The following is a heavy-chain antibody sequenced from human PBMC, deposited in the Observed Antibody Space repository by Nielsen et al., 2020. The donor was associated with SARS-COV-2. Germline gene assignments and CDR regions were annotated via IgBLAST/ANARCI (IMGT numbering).Heavy chain of an antibody. CDR2: MSSSGSLM. V-gene: IGHV3-48*03. Sequence: GGSLRLSCEASGFTFRSDDMNWVRQAPGKGLEWVSYMSSSGSLMSYADSVKGRFTISRDSAKNSLYLQMNSLRAEDTAVYYCARGPYIGDYVESFDIWGQGTLVTVSS. D-gene: IGHD4-17*01. CDR1: GFTFRSDD. J-gene: IGHJ3*02. CDR3: ARGPYIGDYVESFDI.